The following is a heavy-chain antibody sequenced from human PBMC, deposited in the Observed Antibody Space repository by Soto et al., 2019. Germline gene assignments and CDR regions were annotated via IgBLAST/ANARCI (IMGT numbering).Heavy chain of an antibody. CDR3: ARAPYRGSNSRGAFDI. CDR1: GGSISSDYY. Sequence: QVQMEESGPGLVKPSQTLSLTCTVSGGSISSDYYWSWIRQPPGKGLEWMGYIYYSGSTYYNPSLKSRVTISVDTSKNQSSLKLGSVNAADTAVYYCARAPYRGSNSRGAFDIWGQGTMVSVSS. J-gene: IGHJ3*02. D-gene: IGHD4-4*01. V-gene: IGHV4-30-4*01. CDR2: IYYSGST.